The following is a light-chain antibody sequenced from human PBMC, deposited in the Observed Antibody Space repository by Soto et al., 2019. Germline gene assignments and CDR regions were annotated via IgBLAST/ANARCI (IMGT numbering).Light chain of an antibody. CDR3: AAWDDSLSGYV. J-gene: IGLJ1*01. CDR2: RNN. CDR1: SSNIGSDY. V-gene: IGLV1-47*01. Sequence: QSALTQPPSASGTPGQRVTISCSGSSSNIGSDYVYWYQQFPGTAPKLHIYRNNQRPSGVPDRFSGSKSGTSASLAISGLRSEDEADYYCAAWDDSLSGYVFGTGTKVTVL.